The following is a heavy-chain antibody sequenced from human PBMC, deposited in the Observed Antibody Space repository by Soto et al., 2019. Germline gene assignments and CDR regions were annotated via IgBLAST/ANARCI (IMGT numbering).Heavy chain of an antibody. CDR2: ISNDGSNK. CDR3: ARDLQVATRELNY. D-gene: IGHD5-12*01. J-gene: IGHJ4*02. CDR1: GFSFSTYG. Sequence: GGSLRLSCAASGFSFSTYGMHWVRQAPGKGLEWVAFISNDGSNKYYADSVKGRFTISRDNSKNTLYLQMNSLRAEDTAVYYCARDLQVATRELNYWGQGTLVTVSS. V-gene: IGHV3-30*03.